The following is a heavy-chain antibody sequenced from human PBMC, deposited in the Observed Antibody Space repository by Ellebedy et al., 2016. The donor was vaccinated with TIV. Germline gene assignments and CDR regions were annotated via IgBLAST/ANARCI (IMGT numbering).Heavy chain of an antibody. V-gene: IGHV1-46*01. J-gene: IGHJ4*02. D-gene: IGHD3-16*01. CDR2: INPSGGST. Sequence: ASVKVSXKASRYTFSSYFMHWVRQAPGQGLEWMGIINPSGGSTSYAQKFQGRVTLTRGTSTSTVYMELSSLRSEDTAVYYCARDLFGGVTADYWGQGTLVTVSS. CDR3: ARDLFGGVTADY. CDR1: RYTFSSYF.